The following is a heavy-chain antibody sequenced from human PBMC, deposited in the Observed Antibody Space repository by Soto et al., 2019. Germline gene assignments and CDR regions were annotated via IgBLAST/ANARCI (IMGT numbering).Heavy chain of an antibody. Sequence: QLQLQESGPGLVKPSETLSLTCTVSGGSISSSSYYWGWIRQPPGKGLEWIGSIYYSGSTYYNPSLKSRFTLSVDTSKNQFSLKLSSVTAADTAVYYCARPYIVVVPAAMWGDDAFDIWGQGTMVTVSS. D-gene: IGHD2-2*01. CDR1: GGSISSSSYY. CDR3: ARPYIVVVPAAMWGDDAFDI. CDR2: IYYSGST. V-gene: IGHV4-39*01. J-gene: IGHJ3*02.